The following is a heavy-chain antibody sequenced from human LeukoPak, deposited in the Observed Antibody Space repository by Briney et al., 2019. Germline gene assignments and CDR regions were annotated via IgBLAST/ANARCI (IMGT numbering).Heavy chain of an antibody. V-gene: IGHV3-21*01. CDR3: AREKSITMVGGVINWFDP. J-gene: IGHJ5*02. CDR1: GFTFSSYS. Sequence: GGSLRLSCAASGFTFSSYSMNWVRQAPGKGLEWVSSISSSSSYIYYADSVKGRFTISRDNAKNSLYLQMNSLRAEDTAVYYCAREKSITMVGGVINWFDPWGQETLVTVSS. D-gene: IGHD3-10*01. CDR2: ISSSSSYI.